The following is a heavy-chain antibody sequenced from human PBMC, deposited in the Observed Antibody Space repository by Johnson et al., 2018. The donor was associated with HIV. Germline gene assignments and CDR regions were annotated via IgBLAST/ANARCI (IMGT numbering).Heavy chain of an antibody. CDR2: IGASGGRT. CDR3: AKLIVNWNYDEEASRDFDI. D-gene: IGHD1-7*01. J-gene: IGHJ3*02. CDR1: GLTFSNYA. V-gene: IGHV3-23*04. Sequence: VESGGGLVQPGGSLRLSCAASGLTFSNYAMSWVRQGPGKGLEWVSAIGASGGRTFYADYVKGRFTLSRDNSKSTVYLHMTSLRTEDAALYYCAKLIVNWNYDEEASRDFDIWGQGTMVTVSS.